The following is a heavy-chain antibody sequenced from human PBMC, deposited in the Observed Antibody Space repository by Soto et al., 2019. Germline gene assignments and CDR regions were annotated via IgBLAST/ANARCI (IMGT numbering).Heavy chain of an antibody. CDR1: GFTFGDYA. CDR3: TSTIFGVVIPGGYYYGMDV. D-gene: IGHD3-3*01. Sequence: GGSLRLSCTASGFTFGDYAMSWFRQAPGKGLEWVGFIRSNVYGGTTEYAASVKGRFTISRDDSKSIAYLQMNSLKAEDTAMYYCTSTIFGVVIPGGYYYGMDVWGQGTTVTVSS. J-gene: IGHJ6*02. V-gene: IGHV3-49*03. CDR2: IRSNVYGGTT.